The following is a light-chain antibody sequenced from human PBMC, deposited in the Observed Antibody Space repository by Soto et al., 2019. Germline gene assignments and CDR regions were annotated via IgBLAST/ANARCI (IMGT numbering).Light chain of an antibody. CDR3: VLYMGSGISV. Sequence: QTVVTQEPSFSVSPGGTVTLTCGLSSGSVSATYYPSWYQQTPGQAPRTLIYNTNTRSSGVPDRFSGSILGNKAALTITGPQEDDESDYYCVLYMGSGISVFGGGTKLTVL. J-gene: IGLJ2*01. CDR2: NTN. V-gene: IGLV8-61*01. CDR1: SGSVSATYY.